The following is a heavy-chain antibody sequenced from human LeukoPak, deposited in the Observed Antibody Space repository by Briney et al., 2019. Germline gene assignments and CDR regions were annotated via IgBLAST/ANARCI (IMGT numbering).Heavy chain of an antibody. CDR1: GYTFTSYA. CDR2: ISAYNGNT. Sequence: ASVKVSCKASGYTFTSYAISWVRQAPGQGLEWMGWISAYNGNTNYAQKLQGRVTMTTDTSTSTAYMELRSLRSDDTAVYYCAREGYCGGDCYSMAPDYWGQGTLVTVSS. CDR3: AREGYCGGDCYSMAPDY. D-gene: IGHD2-21*01. J-gene: IGHJ4*02. V-gene: IGHV1-18*01.